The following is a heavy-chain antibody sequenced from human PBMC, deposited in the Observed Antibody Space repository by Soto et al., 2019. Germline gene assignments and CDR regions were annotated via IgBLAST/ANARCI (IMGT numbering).Heavy chain of an antibody. CDR1: GYIFAGYH. J-gene: IGHJ6*02. V-gene: IGHV1-2*02. CDR3: ARLPPPRLYSYGLDV. CDR2: INPNSGDT. Sequence: ASVKVSCKASGYIFAGYHMHWVRQAPGQGLEWMGWINPNSGDTNYAQNFQGRVTMTRDTSITTAYMELSRLRSDDTAVYYCARLPPPRLYSYGLDVWGQGTTVTVS.